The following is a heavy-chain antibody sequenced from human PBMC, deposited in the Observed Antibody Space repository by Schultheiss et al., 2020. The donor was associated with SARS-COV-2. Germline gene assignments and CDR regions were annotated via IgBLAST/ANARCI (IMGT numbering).Heavy chain of an antibody. D-gene: IGHD3-22*01. CDR1: GFTFSNYW. CDR2: ISYDGSNK. J-gene: IGHJ4*02. Sequence: GGSLRLSCAASGFTFSNYWMSWVRQAPGKGLEWVAVISYDGSNKYYADSVKGRFTISRDNSKNTLYLQMNSLRAEDTAVYYCASTRVKYDYDSSGYDDYWGQGTLVTVSS. CDR3: ASTRVKYDYDSSGYDDY. V-gene: IGHV3-30*03.